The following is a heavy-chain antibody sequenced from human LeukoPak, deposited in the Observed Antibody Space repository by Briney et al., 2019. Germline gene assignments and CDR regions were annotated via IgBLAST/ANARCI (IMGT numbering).Heavy chain of an antibody. J-gene: IGHJ3*02. V-gene: IGHV6-1*01. D-gene: IGHD6-19*01. CDR1: GDSVSSNSAT. CDR2: TYYRSKWFN. CDR3: AKAVAGTGAFNI. Sequence: SQTLSLTCAISGDSVSSNSATWNWIRQSPSRGLEWLGRTYYRSKWFNEYAVSVKSRITITPDTSKNQFSLQLNSVTPEDTAVYYCAKAVAGTGAFNIWGQGTMVTVSS.